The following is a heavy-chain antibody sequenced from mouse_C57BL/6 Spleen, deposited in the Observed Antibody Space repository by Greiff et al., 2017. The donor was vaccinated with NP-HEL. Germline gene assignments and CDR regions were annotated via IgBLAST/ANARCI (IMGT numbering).Heavy chain of an antibody. J-gene: IGHJ2*01. V-gene: IGHV1-22*01. CDR3: ARSAYYSNSYFDY. CDR2: INPNNGGT. CDR1: GYTFTDYN. D-gene: IGHD2-5*01. Sequence: VQLQQSGPELVKPGASVEMSCKASGYTFTDYNMHWVKQSHGKSLEWIGYINPNNGGTSYNQKFKGKATLTVNKSSSTAYMELRSLTSEDSAVYYCARSAYYSNSYFDYWGQGTTLTVSS.